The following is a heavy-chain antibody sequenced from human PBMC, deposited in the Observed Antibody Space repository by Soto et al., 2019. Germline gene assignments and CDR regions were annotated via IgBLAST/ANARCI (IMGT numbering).Heavy chain of an antibody. CDR3: ARGSKGSYPGSRIFDF. V-gene: IGHV3-23*01. CDR2: ITDTGGDT. CDR1: GFTFGSRA. J-gene: IGHJ4*02. Sequence: SLRLSCVASGFTFGSRAMSWVRQAPGEGLEWVSTITDTGGDTKYADSVRGRFTISRDNSKNTLYLQMSSLRAEDSAVYYCARGSKGSYPGSRIFDFWGRGTLVTVSS. D-gene: IGHD3-10*01.